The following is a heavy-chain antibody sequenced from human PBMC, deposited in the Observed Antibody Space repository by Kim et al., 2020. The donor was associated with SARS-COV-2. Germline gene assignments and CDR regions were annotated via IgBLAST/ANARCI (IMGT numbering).Heavy chain of an antibody. V-gene: IGHV3-48*03. J-gene: IGHJ4*02. D-gene: IGHD3-22*01. Sequence: GLFTISRDNAKNSLYLQMNSLRAEDTAVYYCARVILAKDYYDSSGYPFDYWGQGTLVTVSS. CDR3: ARVILAKDYYDSSGYPFDY.